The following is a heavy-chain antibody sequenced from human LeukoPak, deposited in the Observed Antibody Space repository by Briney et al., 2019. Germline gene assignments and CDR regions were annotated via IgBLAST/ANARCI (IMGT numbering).Heavy chain of an antibody. D-gene: IGHD3-16*02. V-gene: IGHV3-7*01. CDR1: GFTFSSYW. CDR3: ARDYFDYIWGSYRRSDAFDI. CDR2: INQDGSEK. Sequence: GGSLRLSCAASGFTFSSYWINWVRQAPGKGLEWVANINQDGSEKYYVDSVKGRFTISRDNAKNSLYLQMNSLRAEDSAVYYCARDYFDYIWGSYRRSDAFDIWGQGTVVTVSS. J-gene: IGHJ3*02.